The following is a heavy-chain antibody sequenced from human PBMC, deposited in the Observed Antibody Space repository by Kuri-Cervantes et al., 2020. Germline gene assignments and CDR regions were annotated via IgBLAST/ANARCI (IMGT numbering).Heavy chain of an antibody. CDR1: GFIFKNHA. D-gene: IGHD2-2*01. CDR2: IKQDGSEK. CDR3: ARDLRYCSSTSCFAFYGMDV. J-gene: IGHJ6*02. Sequence: GESLKISCAASGFIFKNHAIHWVRQAPGKGLEWVANIKQDGSEKYYVDSVKGRFTISRDNAKNSLYLQMNSLRAEDTAVYYCARDLRYCSSTSCFAFYGMDVWGQGTTVTVSS. V-gene: IGHV3-7*01.